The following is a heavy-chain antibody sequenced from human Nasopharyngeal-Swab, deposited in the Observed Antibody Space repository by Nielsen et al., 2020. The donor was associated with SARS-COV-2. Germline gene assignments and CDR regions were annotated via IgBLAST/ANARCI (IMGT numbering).Heavy chain of an antibody. CDR2: ISYDGSNK. CDR1: GFTFSSYG. D-gene: IGHD4-17*01. J-gene: IGHJ6*02. V-gene: IGHV3-30*18. CDR3: AEERYGDYDYGMDV. Sequence: GESLKISCAASGFTFSSYGMHWVRQAPGKGLEWVAVISYDGSNKYYADSMKGRFTISRDNSKNTLYLQMNSLRAEDTAVYYCAEERYGDYDYGMDVWGQGTTVTVSS.